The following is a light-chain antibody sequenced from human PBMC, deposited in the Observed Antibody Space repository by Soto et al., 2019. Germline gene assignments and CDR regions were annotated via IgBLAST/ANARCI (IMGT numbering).Light chain of an antibody. CDR2: DVS. J-gene: IGLJ2*01. Sequence: QSALTQPASVSGSPGQSITISCTGTSSDVGGYNYVSWYQQHPGKAPKLMIYDVSNRPSGVSNRFSGSKSGNTASLTISGLQAEDEAEYYCSSYTSSSTRVFGGRTKLTVL. CDR1: SSDVGGYNY. V-gene: IGLV2-14*01. CDR3: SSYTSSSTRV.